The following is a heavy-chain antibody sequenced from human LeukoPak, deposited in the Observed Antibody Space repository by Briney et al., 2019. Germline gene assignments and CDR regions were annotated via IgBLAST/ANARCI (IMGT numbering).Heavy chain of an antibody. CDR3: ARVGPRIVEFDP. CDR2: IYYSGST. CDR1: GGSISSYY. V-gene: IGHV4-59*01. D-gene: IGHD2-15*01. Sequence: SETLSLTCTVSGGSISSYYWSWIRQPPGKGPEWIGYIYYSGSTNYNPSLKSRVTISVDTSKNQFSLKLSSVTAADTAVYYCARVGPRIVEFDPWGQGTLVTVSS. J-gene: IGHJ5*02.